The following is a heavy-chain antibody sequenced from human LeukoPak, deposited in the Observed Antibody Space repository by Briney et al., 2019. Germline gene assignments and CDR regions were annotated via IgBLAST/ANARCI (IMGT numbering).Heavy chain of an antibody. CDR2: ISSNSSTI. CDR3: ARDGIMDV. J-gene: IGHJ6*03. V-gene: IGHV3-48*01. CDR1: GFTFSTYS. D-gene: IGHD1-14*01. Sequence: GGSLRLSCAASGFTFSTYSMNWVRQAPGKGLEWASYISSNSSTIFYADSVKGRFTISRDNVKNSLYVQMNSLRVEDTAVYYCARDGIMDVWGKGTTVTVSS.